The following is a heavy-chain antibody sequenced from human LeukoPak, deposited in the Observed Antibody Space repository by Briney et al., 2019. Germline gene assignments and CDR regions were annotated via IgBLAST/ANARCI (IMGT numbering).Heavy chain of an antibody. CDR3: AKDISGEYSSGWFDY. J-gene: IGHJ4*02. CDR2: IGWNSGSI. V-gene: IGHV3-9*03. Sequence: GRSLRLSCAASGFTFDDYAMHWVRQAPGKGLEWVSGIGWNSGSIGYAVSVKGRFTISRDNAKSSLYLQMNSLRAEDMALYYCAKDISGEYSSGWFDYWGQGTLVTVSS. CDR1: GFTFDDYA. D-gene: IGHD6-19*01.